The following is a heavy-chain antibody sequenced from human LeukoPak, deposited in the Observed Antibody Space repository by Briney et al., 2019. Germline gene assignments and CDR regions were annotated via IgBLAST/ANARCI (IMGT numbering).Heavy chain of an antibody. D-gene: IGHD2-8*01. J-gene: IGHJ4*02. Sequence: WASVKVSCKASGYTFTSYYMHWVRQAPGQGLEWMGIINPSGGSTGYAQKFQGRVTMTRDTSTSTVYLELSSLRSEDTAVYYCARDQMAPYFDYWGQGTLVTVSS. CDR1: GYTFTSYY. CDR2: INPSGGST. CDR3: ARDQMAPYFDY. V-gene: IGHV1-46*01.